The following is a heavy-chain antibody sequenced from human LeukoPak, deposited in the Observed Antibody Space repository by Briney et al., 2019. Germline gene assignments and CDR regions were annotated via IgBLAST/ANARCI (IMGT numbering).Heavy chain of an antibody. CDR3: AKDRYYASGSSYGNAFDI. CDR1: GFTFSSYA. V-gene: IGHV3-23*01. J-gene: IGHJ3*02. Sequence: GGSLRLSCAASGFTFSSYAMSWVRQAPGKGLEWVSAISGGGGSTYYADSVKGRFTISRNNSKNTLYLQMNSLRAEDTAVYYCAKDRYYASGSSYGNAFDIWGQGTMVTVPS. D-gene: IGHD3-10*01. CDR2: ISGGGGST.